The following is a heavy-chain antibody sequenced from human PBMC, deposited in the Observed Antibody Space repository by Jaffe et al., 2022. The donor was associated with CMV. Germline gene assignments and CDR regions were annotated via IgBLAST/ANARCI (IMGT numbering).Heavy chain of an antibody. CDR2: IIPILGIA. CDR1: GGTFSSYA. V-gene: IGHV1-69*09. D-gene: IGHD2-2*01. CDR3: ARVGYCSSTSCDLGYYYYMDV. J-gene: IGHJ6*03. Sequence: QVQLVQSGAEVKKPGSSVKVSCKASGGTFSSYAISWVRQAPGQGLEWMGRIIPILGIANYAQKFQGRVTITADKSTSTAYMELSSLRSEDTAVYYCARVGYCSSTSCDLGYYYYMDVWGKGTTVTVSS.